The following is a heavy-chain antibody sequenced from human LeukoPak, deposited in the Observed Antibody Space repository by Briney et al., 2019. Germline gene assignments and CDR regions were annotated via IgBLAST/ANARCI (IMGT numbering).Heavy chain of an antibody. CDR3: AKGRGWEASYYYYYMDV. D-gene: IGHD1-26*01. CDR1: GFTFSSYG. V-gene: IGHV3-30*02. Sequence: GGSLRLSCAASGFTFSSYGIHWVRQAPGKGLEWVAFIRYDGSNKYYTDSVRGRFTISRDNSKNTLYLQMNSLRAEDTAVYYCAKGRGWEASYYYYYMDVWGKGTTVTISS. J-gene: IGHJ6*03. CDR2: IRYDGSNK.